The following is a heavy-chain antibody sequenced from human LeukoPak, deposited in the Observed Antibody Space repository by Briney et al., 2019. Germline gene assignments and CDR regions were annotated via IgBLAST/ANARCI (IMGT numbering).Heavy chain of an antibody. CDR1: GGSMSPYH. CDR3: ARAVAGRWDY. D-gene: IGHD6-19*01. CDR2: IYYSGST. Sequence: PSETLSLTCTVSGGSMSPYHWGWIRQPPGKGLEWTGYIYYSGSTNYNPSLNSRVTISVDTSKNQFSLRLSSVTAADTAIYYCARAVAGRWDYWGQGTLVTVS. V-gene: IGHV4-59*08. J-gene: IGHJ4*02.